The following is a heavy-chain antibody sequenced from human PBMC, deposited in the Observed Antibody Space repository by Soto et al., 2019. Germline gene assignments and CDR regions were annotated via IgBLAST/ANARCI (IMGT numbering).Heavy chain of an antibody. Sequence: GGSLRLSCAASGFTFSDSYMTWIRQAPGKGLEWISYISGSGDTIYYADSVKGRFTVSRDNAKNSLYLQMNSLRAEDTAVYYCARDRRRGTAMVTPGFDPWGQGTLVTVS. CDR2: ISGSGDTI. CDR3: ARDRRRGTAMVTPGFDP. J-gene: IGHJ5*02. V-gene: IGHV3-11*04. D-gene: IGHD5-18*01. CDR1: GFTFSDSY.